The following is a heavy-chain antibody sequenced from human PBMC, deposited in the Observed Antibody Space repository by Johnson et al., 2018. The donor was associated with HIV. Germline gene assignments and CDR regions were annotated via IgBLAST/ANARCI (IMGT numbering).Heavy chain of an antibody. CDR3: ARDRQPANYGAFDV. CDR1: GFTFSDYY. V-gene: IGHV3-11*01. CDR2: ISSSGSTI. J-gene: IGHJ3*01. Sequence: QVHLVESGGGLVKPGGSLRLSCAASGFTFSDYYMSWIRQAPGKGLEWVSYISSSGSTIYYADSVKGRFTISRDNAKNSLCLQMNSLRAEDTAIYYCARDRQPANYGAFDVWGQVTMVTVSS. D-gene: IGHD3-10*01.